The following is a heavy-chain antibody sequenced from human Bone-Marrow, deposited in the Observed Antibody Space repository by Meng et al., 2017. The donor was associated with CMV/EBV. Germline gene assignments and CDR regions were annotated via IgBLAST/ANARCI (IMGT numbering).Heavy chain of an antibody. CDR2: MNPNSGNT. CDR1: GYTFTSYD. J-gene: IGHJ6*02. D-gene: IGHD3-3*01. V-gene: IGHV1-8*01. Sequence: ASVKVSCKASGYTFTSYDINWVRQATGQGLEWMGWMNPNSGNTGYAQKFQGRVTMTRNTSISTAYMELSSLRSEDTAVYYCARNVKYYDFWSGHYTYYYGMDVWGQGTTVTVSS. CDR3: ARNVKYYDFWSGHYTYYYGMDV.